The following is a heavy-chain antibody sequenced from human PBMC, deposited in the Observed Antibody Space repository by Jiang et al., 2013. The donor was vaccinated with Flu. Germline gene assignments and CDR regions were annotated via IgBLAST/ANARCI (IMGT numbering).Heavy chain of an antibody. D-gene: IGHD4-17*01. Sequence: YYWNWSRRAPRKGRGVDWYISHSGSNNHNPSLESRVNISVDASSKQFSLKLDSVTAADTAVYYCARARNDYGDSRTGLDIWGQGILVTVSS. CDR1: YY. CDR2: ISHSGSN. CDR3: ARARNDYGDSRTGLDI. J-gene: IGHJ4*02. V-gene: IGHV4-59*01.